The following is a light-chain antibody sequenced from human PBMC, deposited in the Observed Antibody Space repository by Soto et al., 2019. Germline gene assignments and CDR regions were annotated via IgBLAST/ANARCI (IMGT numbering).Light chain of an antibody. CDR2: DIS. J-gene: IGKJ5*01. V-gene: IGKV3-15*01. Sequence: EVVMTQSPATLSVSPGERATLSCRASQTVSRNLAWYQQRPGQAPRLLIYDISNRATGVPARFSGSGSETEFILTIRSLQSEDFSVYFCQQYNNWPSFGHGTRLEIK. CDR1: QTVSRN. CDR3: QQYNNWPS.